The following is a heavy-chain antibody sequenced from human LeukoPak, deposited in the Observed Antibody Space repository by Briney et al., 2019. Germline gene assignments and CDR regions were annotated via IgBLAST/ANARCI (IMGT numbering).Heavy chain of an antibody. CDR2: IYTSGST. J-gene: IGHJ4*02. CDR3: AAHRRIGSYPSPIDY. D-gene: IGHD1-26*01. Sequence: PSETLSLTCTVSGGSISSGSYYWSWIRQPAGKGLEWIGRIYTSGSTNYNPSLKSRVTISVDTSKNQFSLKLSSVTAADTAVYYCAAHRRIGSYPSPIDYWGQGTLATVSS. V-gene: IGHV4-61*02. CDR1: GGSISSGSYY.